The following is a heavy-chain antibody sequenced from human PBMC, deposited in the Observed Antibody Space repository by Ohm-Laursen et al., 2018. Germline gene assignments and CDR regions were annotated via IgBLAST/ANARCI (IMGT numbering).Heavy chain of an antibody. CDR2: IYHSGGT. Sequence: SETLSLTCVVSGYSIGSGYYWGWIRQTPGKGLEWIGSIYHSGGTYYNPSLKSRVTMSVDTSKNQFSLKLNSVTAADTAVYYCAREVQKLHDYWGQGTLVTVSS. CDR1: GYSIGSGYY. J-gene: IGHJ4*02. V-gene: IGHV4-38-2*02. CDR3: AREVQKLHDY.